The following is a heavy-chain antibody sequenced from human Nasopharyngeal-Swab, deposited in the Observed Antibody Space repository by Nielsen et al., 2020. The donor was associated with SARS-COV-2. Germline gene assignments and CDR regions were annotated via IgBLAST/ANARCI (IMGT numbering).Heavy chain of an antibody. V-gene: IGHV3-23*01. CDR3: AKAHGNSWYSSLDY. CDR2: ITASGTSA. D-gene: IGHD6-13*01. CDR1: GFSFSSYA. J-gene: IGHJ4*02. Sequence: GESLKISCAVSGFSFSSYAMSWVRQAPRKGLEWVSTITASGTSAHYADSVKGRFTISRDNSKNTLYLQMNSLRAEDTAVYYCAKAHGNSWYSSLDYWGQGTLVTVSS.